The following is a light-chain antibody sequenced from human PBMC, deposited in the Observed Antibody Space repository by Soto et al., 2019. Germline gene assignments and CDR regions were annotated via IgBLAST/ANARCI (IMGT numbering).Light chain of an antibody. CDR1: QGISSY. CDR2: AAS. CDR3: LQHNSYPIP. Sequence: EIQMTQSPGTMSVSVGDRFTITWRASQGISSYLAWFQQKPGKVPKRLIYAASSLQSGVPSRFSGSGSGTEFTLTISSLQPEDFATYYCLQHNSYPIPFGQGTRLEI. J-gene: IGKJ5*01. V-gene: IGKV1-17*03.